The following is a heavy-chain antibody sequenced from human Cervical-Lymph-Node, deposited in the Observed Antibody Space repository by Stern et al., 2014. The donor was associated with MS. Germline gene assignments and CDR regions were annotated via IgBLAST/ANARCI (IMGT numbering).Heavy chain of an antibody. Sequence: DQLVESGGGVVQPGRSVRLSCATSGFTFNSFGMHWIRQAPGKELEWVAFMWHDGSKKFYADSVEGRFTVSRDESTNTVYLQMNSLRVDDTAVYYCARDLALCYFDYWGQGTLVTVSS. V-gene: IGHV3-33*01. CDR2: MWHDGSKK. J-gene: IGHJ4*02. CDR1: GFTFNSFG. CDR3: ARDLALCYFDY. D-gene: IGHD3-16*01.